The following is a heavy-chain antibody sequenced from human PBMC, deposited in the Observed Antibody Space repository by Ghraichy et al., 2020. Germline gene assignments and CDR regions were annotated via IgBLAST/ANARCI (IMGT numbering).Heavy chain of an antibody. V-gene: IGHV3-21*01. Sequence: GGSLRLSCAASGFTFSSYSMNWVRQAPRKGLEWVSSISNSSSYIYYANSVKGRFTIFRDNAKNSLYLQMNSVRAEDTAVYYCALSGGDDYGGNHRIDYWGQGTLVTVSS. CDR2: ISNSSSYI. CDR3: ALSGGDDYGGNHRIDY. CDR1: GFTFSSYS. J-gene: IGHJ4*02. D-gene: IGHD4-23*01.